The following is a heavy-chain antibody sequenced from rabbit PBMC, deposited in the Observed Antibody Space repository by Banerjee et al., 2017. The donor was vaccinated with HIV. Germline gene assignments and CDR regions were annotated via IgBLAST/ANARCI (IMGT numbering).Heavy chain of an antibody. D-gene: IGHD8-1*01. V-gene: IGHV1S45*01. CDR1: GFSFSNGYV. CDR3: ARGAAGIGYGISDYFSL. J-gene: IGHJ4*01. CDR2: INTISGDT. Sequence: QEQLEESGGDLVKPEGSLTLTCTASGFSFSNGYVMCWVRQAPGKGLEWIACINTISGDTVYATWAKGRFTISRTSSTTVTLQMTSLTAADTATYFCARGAAGIGYGISDYFSLWGQGTLVTVS.